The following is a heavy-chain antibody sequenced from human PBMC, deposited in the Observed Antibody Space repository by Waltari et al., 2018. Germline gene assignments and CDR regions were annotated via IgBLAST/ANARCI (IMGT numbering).Heavy chain of an antibody. J-gene: IGHJ5*02. CDR3: ARGPHISAEIYFDP. CDR2: IHLNGGT. D-gene: IGHD6-13*01. Sequence: QVQLQESGPGLVRPSETLSLTCTVSGDSISSSYWSWIRQPAGKGLEWIGRIHLNGGTDYNPSLKSRVALSLDTSKNQFSLKLSSVTPADTAVHYCARGPHISAEIYFDPWGQGTLVTVSS. V-gene: IGHV4-4*07. CDR1: GDSISSSY.